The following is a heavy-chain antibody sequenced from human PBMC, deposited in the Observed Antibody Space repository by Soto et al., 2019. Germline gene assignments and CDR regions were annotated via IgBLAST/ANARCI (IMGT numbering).Heavy chain of an antibody. CDR3: ARDRRSGAMGFVINY. D-gene: IGHD5-18*01. V-gene: IGHV3-33*01. J-gene: IGHJ4*02. CDR1: GFTFSSYG. CDR2: IWYDGSNK. Sequence: QVQLVESGGGVVQPGRSLRLSCAASGFTFSSYGMHWVRQAPGKGLEWVAVIWYDGSNKYYADSVKGRFTISRDNSKNTLYLQMNSRRAEDTAVYYCARDRRSGAMGFVINYWGQGTLVTVSS.